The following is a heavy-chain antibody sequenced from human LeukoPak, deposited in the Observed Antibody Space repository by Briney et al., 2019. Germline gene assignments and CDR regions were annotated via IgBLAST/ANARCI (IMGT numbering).Heavy chain of an antibody. Sequence: GASVKVSCKASGGTFSSYAISWVRQAPGQGLEWMGRIIPILGIANYAQKFQGRVTITADKSTSTAYMELSSLRSEDTAVYYCARGGYYGSGSYYSSDAFDIWGQGTMVTVSS. CDR1: GGTFSSYA. D-gene: IGHD3-10*01. CDR3: ARGGYYGSGSYYSSDAFDI. J-gene: IGHJ3*02. CDR2: IIPILGIA. V-gene: IGHV1-69*04.